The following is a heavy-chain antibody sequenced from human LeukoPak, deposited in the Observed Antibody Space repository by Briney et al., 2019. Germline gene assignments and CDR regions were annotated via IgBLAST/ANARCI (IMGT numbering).Heavy chain of an antibody. J-gene: IGHJ4*02. CDR2: IYYSGST. CDR3: ARGGGGGSDY. D-gene: IGHD1-26*01. Sequence: SETQSLTCTVSGGSISSYYWSWIRQPPGKGLEWIGYIYYSGSTNYNPSLKSRVTISVDTSKNQFSLKLSSVTAADTAVYYCARGGGGGSDYWGQGTLVTVSS. V-gene: IGHV4-59*12. CDR1: GGSISSYY.